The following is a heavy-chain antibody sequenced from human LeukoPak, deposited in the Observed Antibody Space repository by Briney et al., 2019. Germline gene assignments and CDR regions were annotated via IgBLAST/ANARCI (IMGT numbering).Heavy chain of an antibody. CDR1: GFTFSRYA. D-gene: IGHD3-10*01. Sequence: GGSLRLSCSASGFTFSRYAMHWVRQAPGKGLEYVSAISSNGGSTYYADSVKGRFSISRDNSRNTLHLQMSSLRVEDTAVYYCVKDSSSGSYFDYWGQGTLVTVSS. CDR3: VKDSSSGSYFDY. V-gene: IGHV3-64D*06. CDR2: ISSNGGST. J-gene: IGHJ4*02.